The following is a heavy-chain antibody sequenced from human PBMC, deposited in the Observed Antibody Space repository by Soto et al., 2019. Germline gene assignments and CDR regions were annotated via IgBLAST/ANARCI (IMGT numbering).Heavy chain of an antibody. J-gene: IGHJ5*02. CDR3: ARIGVRAAATNWLDP. CDR2: MYHGGTT. CDR1: GGSISSGSYY. D-gene: IGHD6-13*01. V-gene: IGHV4-39*01. Sequence: SETLSLTCSVSGGSISSGSYYWGWIRQTPGRGLEWITSMYHGGTTYSNPSLKSRVTISVDTSKNQFSLRLTSVTAADAAVYYCARIGVRAAATNWLDPWGQVTLVTVSS.